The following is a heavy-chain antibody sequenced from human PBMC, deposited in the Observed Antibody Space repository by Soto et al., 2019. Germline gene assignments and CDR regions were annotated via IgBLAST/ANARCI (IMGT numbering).Heavy chain of an antibody. Sequence: GNLALTCTVSGGSAISGGYCLSWIRQPPGKGLEWIGYLSYTGSTNYNPSLKSRVSISGDTSKDQISLMLTSVTSADTAVYYFSRHLSHRDLFDYWGQGSLVIVSS. CDR3: SRHLSHRDLFDY. J-gene: IGHJ4*02. CDR1: GGSAISGGYC. V-gene: IGHV4-61*08. CDR2: LSYTGST.